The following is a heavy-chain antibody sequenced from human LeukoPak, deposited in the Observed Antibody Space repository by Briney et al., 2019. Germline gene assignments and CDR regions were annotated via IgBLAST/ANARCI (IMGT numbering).Heavy chain of an antibody. V-gene: IGHV3-23*01. J-gene: IGHJ6*02. CDR1: GFTFSSYA. D-gene: IGHD3-9*01. CDR2: ISGSGGST. Sequence: PGGSLRLSCAASGFTFSSYAMSWVRQAPGKGLEWVSAISGSGGSTYYADSVKGRFTISRDNSKNTLYLQMNSLRAEDTAVYYCAKVIGMTGNFHNGMDVWGQGTTVTVSS. CDR3: AKVIGMTGNFHNGMDV.